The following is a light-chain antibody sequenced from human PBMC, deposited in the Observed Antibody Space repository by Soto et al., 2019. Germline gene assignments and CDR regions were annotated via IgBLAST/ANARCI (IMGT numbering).Light chain of an antibody. J-gene: IGLJ1*01. Sequence: QSALNQPASVSGSPGQSITISCTGTSSDVGAYNYVAWYQHHPGKVPKLMIYDVTNRPSGVSGRFSGSKSGNTASLTISWLQAEDEADYYCSSYTSSRTLVFGSGTKVTVL. CDR3: SSYTSSRTLV. CDR2: DVT. V-gene: IGLV2-14*03. CDR1: SSDVGAYNY.